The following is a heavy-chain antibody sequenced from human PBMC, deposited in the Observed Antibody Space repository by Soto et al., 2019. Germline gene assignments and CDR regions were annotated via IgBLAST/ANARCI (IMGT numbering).Heavy chain of an antibody. CDR3: LSFWTDS. J-gene: IGHJ4*02. CDR1: GFTFSNYW. D-gene: IGHD1-1*01. V-gene: IGHV3-7*03. Sequence: LRLSCAASGFTFSNYWMNWVRQAPGKGLEWVANIKEDGSEMNYVDPVKGRFTISRDNAKNSVYLQMNYLRAEDTAVYYCLSFWTDSWGQGTLVTVSS. CDR2: IKEDGSEM.